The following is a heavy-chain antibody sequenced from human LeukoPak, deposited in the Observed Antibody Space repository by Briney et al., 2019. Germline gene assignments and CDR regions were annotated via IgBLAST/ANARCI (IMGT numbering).Heavy chain of an antibody. CDR1: GGTFSSYA. Sequence: GASVKVSCKASGGTFSSYAISWVRQAPGQGLEWMGGIIPIFGTANYAQKFQGRVTITTDESTSTAYMELSSLRSVDTAVYYCAVIAVAGENWFDPWGQGTLVTVSS. D-gene: IGHD6-19*01. J-gene: IGHJ5*02. V-gene: IGHV1-69*05. CDR2: IIPIFGTA. CDR3: AVIAVAGENWFDP.